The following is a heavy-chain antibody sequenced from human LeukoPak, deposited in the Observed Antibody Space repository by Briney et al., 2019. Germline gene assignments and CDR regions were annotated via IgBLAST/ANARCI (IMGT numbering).Heavy chain of an antibody. CDR3: ARTPNYYGSGSPVPFDY. J-gene: IGHJ4*02. D-gene: IGHD3-10*01. CDR2: IYPGDSDT. Sequence: GESLKISCKGSGYSFTSYWIGWVRQMPGKGLEWMGTIYPGDSDTRYSPSFQGQVTISADKSISTAYLQWSSLKASDTAMYYCARTPNYYGSGSPVPFDYWGQGTLVTVSS. CDR1: GYSFTSYW. V-gene: IGHV5-51*01.